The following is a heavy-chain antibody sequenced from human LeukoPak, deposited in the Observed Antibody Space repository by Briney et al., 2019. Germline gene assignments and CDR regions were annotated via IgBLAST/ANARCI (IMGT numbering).Heavy chain of an antibody. D-gene: IGHD1-26*01. CDR1: EYSFATYW. J-gene: IGHJ4*02. Sequence: GESLKISCQGSEYSFATYWIAWLRQMPGKGLEWMGIIYPSDSDTRYSPSFQGQVPISADKSINTAYLQWSSLKASDTAMYYCAGPLQGIVGATGFDYWGQGTLVTVSS. CDR2: IYPSDSDT. CDR3: AGPLQGIVGATGFDY. V-gene: IGHV5-51*01.